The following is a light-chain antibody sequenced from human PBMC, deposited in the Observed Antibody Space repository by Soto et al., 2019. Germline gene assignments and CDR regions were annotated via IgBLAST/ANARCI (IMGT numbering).Light chain of an antibody. J-gene: IGLJ2*01. CDR3: CSYAGSYTYVI. CDR2: DVS. CDR1: SSDVGGYNY. V-gene: IGLV2-11*01. Sequence: QSALTQPRSVSGSPGQSVTISCTGTSSDVGGYNYVSWYQQRPGKAPKLMIYDVSQRPSGAPDRFSGSKYGNTASLTISGLQAEDEADYYCCSYAGSYTYVIFGGGTKLTVL.